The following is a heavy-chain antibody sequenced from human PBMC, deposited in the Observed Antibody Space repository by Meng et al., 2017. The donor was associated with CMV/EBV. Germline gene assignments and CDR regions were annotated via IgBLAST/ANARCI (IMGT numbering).Heavy chain of an antibody. CDR3: ARGAPGY. Sequence: ETLSLTCAVYGVSFSGYSWTWIRQSPAKGLEWIGNIKDTGTTNYNPSLKSRVSILVDTSKNQFSLKLKSVTGADTAIYYCARGAPGYWGQGTLVTVSS. CDR2: IKDTGTT. V-gene: IGHV4-34*01. CDR1: GVSFSGYS. J-gene: IGHJ4*02.